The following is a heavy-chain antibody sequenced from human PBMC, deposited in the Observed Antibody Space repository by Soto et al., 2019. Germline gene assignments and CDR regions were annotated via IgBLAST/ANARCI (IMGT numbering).Heavy chain of an antibody. CDR1: GFTFANFV. Sequence: EVQLLESGGGLVQPGGSLRLSCAASGFTFANFVMRWVRQTPGKGLEWVSTITESGYDTYYTDSVKGRFTIYRDNSKNTLYLQMTSLRAEDPALYYCTRGSSDRNHMEVWGPGTTVTVSS. V-gene: IGHV3-23*01. CDR3: TRGSSDRNHMEV. CDR2: ITESGYDT. J-gene: IGHJ6*02.